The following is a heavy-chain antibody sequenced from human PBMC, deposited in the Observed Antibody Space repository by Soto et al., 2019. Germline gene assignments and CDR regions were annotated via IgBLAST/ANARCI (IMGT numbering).Heavy chain of an antibody. Sequence: RASVKLSCKASGYMFDNYYIHCVRQTPGQGLQWIGVINPSVGLATYAQKFQGRVSMTRDTSTTTVFVELTSLTSEDTAIYYCSRDGVPIASRSCFFESWGPGNIVTISS. D-gene: IGHD6-19*01. V-gene: IGHV1-46*02. CDR3: SRDGVPIASRSCFFES. CDR2: INPSVGLA. J-gene: IGHJ4*01. CDR1: GYMFDNYY.